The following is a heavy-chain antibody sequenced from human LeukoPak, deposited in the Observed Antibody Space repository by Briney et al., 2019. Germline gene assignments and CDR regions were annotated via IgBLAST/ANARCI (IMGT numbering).Heavy chain of an antibody. CDR2: IGSSSGNI. Sequence: PGGSLRLSCAASGFTFSSYSMNWVRQAPGKGLEWVSYIGSSSGNIQYADSVKGRFTISRDNAENTLYLQMNSLRAEDTAVYYCAGGGSGSSYTFDFWGQGTLVTVSS. CDR3: AGGGSGSSYTFDF. CDR1: GFTFSSYS. V-gene: IGHV3-48*04. J-gene: IGHJ4*02. D-gene: IGHD3-10*01.